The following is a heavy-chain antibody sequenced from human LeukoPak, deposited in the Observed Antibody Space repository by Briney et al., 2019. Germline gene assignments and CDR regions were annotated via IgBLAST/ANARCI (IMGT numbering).Heavy chain of an antibody. CDR1: GYTFTSYG. CDR2: ISAYNGNT. Sequence: ASVKVSCKASGYTFTSYGISWVRQAPGQGLEWMGWISAYNGNTNYAQKLQGRVTITTDTSTSTAYMELRSLRSDDTAVYYCARDVSMYYYGSGSYYWGQGTLVTVSS. V-gene: IGHV1-18*01. J-gene: IGHJ4*02. CDR3: ARDVSMYYYGSGSYY. D-gene: IGHD3-10*01.